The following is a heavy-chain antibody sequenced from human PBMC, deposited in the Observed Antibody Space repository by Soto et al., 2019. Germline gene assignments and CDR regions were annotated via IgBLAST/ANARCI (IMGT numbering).Heavy chain of an antibody. CDR1: GFTFSSYS. CDR3: ARDLIGYGGNFDY. D-gene: IGHD4-17*01. Sequence: LRLSCAASGFTFSSYSMNWVRQAPGKGLEWVSSISSSSSYIYYADSVKGRFTISRDNAKNSLYLQMNSLRAEDTAVYYCARDLIGYGGNFDYSGPGTLVTVSS. J-gene: IGHJ4*02. CDR2: ISSSSSYI. V-gene: IGHV3-21*01.